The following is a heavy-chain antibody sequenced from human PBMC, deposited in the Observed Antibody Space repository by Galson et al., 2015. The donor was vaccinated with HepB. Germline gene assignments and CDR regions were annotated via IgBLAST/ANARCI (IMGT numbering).Heavy chain of an antibody. Sequence: SVTVSCKASGGTFSSYAISWVRQAPGQGLEWMGGIIPIFGTANYAQKFQGRVTITADESTSTAYMELSSLRSEDTAVYYCARDYDSSSSPYYFDYWGQGTLVTVSS. CDR2: IIPIFGTA. CDR1: GGTFSSYA. CDR3: ARDYDSSSSPYYFDY. J-gene: IGHJ4*02. D-gene: IGHD6-6*01. V-gene: IGHV1-69*13.